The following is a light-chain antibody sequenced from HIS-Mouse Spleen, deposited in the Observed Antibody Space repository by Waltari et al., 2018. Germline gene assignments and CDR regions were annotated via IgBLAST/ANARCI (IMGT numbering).Light chain of an antibody. CDR2: KDS. CDR3: QSADSSGTYV. Sequence: SYDLTQPPSASVSSRRTARITCSGDALPKQYAYWYQQKPGQAPVLVIYKDSERPSGIPERFSGSSSGTTVTLTISGVQAEDEADYYCQSADSSGTYVFGTGTKVTVL. V-gene: IGLV3-25*03. CDR1: ALPKQY. J-gene: IGLJ1*01.